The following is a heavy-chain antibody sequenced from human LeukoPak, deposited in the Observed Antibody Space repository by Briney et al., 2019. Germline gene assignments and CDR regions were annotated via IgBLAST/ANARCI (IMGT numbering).Heavy chain of an antibody. Sequence: PSETLSLTCAVYGGSFSGYYWGWIRQPPGKGLEWIGEINHSGSTNYNPSLKSRVTISVDTSKNQFSLKLSSVTAADTAVYYCAGGPRYCSGGSCGLGWFDPWGQGTLVTVSS. V-gene: IGHV4-34*01. CDR2: INHSGST. CDR3: AGGPRYCSGGSCGLGWFDP. CDR1: GGSFSGYY. D-gene: IGHD2-15*01. J-gene: IGHJ5*02.